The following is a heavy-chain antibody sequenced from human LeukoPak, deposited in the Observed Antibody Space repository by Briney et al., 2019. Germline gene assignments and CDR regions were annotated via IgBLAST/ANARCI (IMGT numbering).Heavy chain of an antibody. Sequence: SETLSLTCTVSGGSISSYYWSWIRQPPGKGLEWIGYIYYSGSTNYNPSLKSRVTISVDTSKNQFSLKLSSVTAADTAVYYRARYGDYTRDAFDIWGQGTMVTVSS. CDR3: ARYGDYTRDAFDI. V-gene: IGHV4-59*01. CDR1: GGSISSYY. D-gene: IGHD4-17*01. CDR2: IYYSGST. J-gene: IGHJ3*02.